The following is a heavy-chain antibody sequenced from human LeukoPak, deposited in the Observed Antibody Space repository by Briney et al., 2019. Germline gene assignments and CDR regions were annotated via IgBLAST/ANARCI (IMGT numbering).Heavy chain of an antibody. V-gene: IGHV3-11*01. CDR1: GFTFSDYH. J-gene: IGHJ3*02. Sequence: GGSLRLSCAASGFTFSDYHMSWIRQAPGKGLEWVSYISSSGSTIYYADSVKGRFTISRDNAKNSLYLQMNSLRAEDTAVYYCARATYDSSAVDAFDIWGQGTMVTVSP. CDR3: ARATYDSSAVDAFDI. D-gene: IGHD3-22*01. CDR2: ISSSGSTI.